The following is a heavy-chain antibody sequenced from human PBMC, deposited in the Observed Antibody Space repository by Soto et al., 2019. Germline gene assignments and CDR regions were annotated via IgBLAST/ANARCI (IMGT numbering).Heavy chain of an antibody. V-gene: IGHV4-31*03. CDR2: TSNSGST. CDR1: GGSITSSGYY. J-gene: IGHJ4*02. D-gene: IGHD2-2*01. CDR3: ARGGGSTKVDY. Sequence: QVQLQESGPGLVKPSQTLSLTCTVSGGSITSSGYYWSWIRQHPGEGLEWIGFTSNSGSTSYNPSLKSRLTISLAPSSTPLSPNLKSVTAPNTAVYYSARGGGSTKVDYWGQGTLVTVSP.